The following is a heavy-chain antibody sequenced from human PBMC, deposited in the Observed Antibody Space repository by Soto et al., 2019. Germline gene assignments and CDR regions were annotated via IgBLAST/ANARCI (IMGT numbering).Heavy chain of an antibody. V-gene: IGHV1-18*04. CDR1: GYRFIRYG. Sequence: QVELVQSGAEVKKPGASVKVSCKASGYRFIRYGISWVRQAPGQGLEWMGWISVYSNSTSSAQKLQGRITMTTDTSTSTAYMELRSLRSDDTAVYYCERTSVLFGLGEFDSWGQGTLVTVSS. D-gene: IGHD3-10*01. CDR3: ERTSVLFGLGEFDS. CDR2: ISVYSNST. J-gene: IGHJ5*01.